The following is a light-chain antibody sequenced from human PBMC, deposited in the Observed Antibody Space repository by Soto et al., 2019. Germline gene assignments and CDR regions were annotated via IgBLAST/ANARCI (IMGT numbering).Light chain of an antibody. J-gene: IGLJ2*01. CDR3: ASWDDDLNGVV. CDR2: SND. Sequence: QSALTQPPSASRTPGQRVTISCSGTRPNIGSNFVNWYQQLPGAAPKLVIHSNDQRPSGVSVRISASKSGASASLAISGLQSEDEADYFCASWDDDLNGVVFGGGTKLTVL. V-gene: IGLV1-44*01. CDR1: RPNIGSNF.